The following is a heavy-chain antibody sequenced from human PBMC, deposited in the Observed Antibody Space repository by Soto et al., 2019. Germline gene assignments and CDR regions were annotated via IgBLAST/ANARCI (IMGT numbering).Heavy chain of an antibody. V-gene: IGHV1-2*02. CDR1: GYTFTGYY. CDR2: INPNSGGT. D-gene: IGHD3-22*01. Sequence: ASVKVSCKSSGYTFTGYYMHGVRQAPGQGLEWMGWINPNSGGTNYAQKPQSRVTMSRDTSISRAYMELSRLRTDDLAVYYCTRDVSYYDSSGYRCWGQEALVTASS. CDR3: TRDVSYYDSSGYRC. J-gene: IGHJ4*01.